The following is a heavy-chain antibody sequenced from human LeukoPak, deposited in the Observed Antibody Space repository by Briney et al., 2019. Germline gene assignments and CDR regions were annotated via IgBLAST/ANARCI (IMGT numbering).Heavy chain of an antibody. CDR2: ISGSGASA. CDR3: AKDVGKWESLHFFDY. Sequence: GGSLRLSCLTSGFTFSTNAMSWVRQAPGKGLEWISGISGSGASAYYADSVTGRFTISRDNSRNTLYLQMNSLRGDDTAVYYCAKDVGKWESLHFFDYWGQGTLVTVSS. V-gene: IGHV3-23*01. D-gene: IGHD1-26*01. J-gene: IGHJ4*02. CDR1: GFTFSTNA.